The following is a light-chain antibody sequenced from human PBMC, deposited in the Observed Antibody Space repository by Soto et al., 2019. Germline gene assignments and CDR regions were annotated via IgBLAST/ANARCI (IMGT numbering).Light chain of an antibody. CDR1: QSVSSNY. CDR3: QQYGSSPKT. V-gene: IGKV3-20*01. Sequence: EIVLTQSPGTLSLSPGERATLSCRASQSVSSNYLVWYQQKPGQAPRLLMYDASKRATGIPARFSGSGSGTDFTLTISRLEPEDFAVYYCQQYGSSPKTFGQGTKVDIK. J-gene: IGKJ1*01. CDR2: DAS.